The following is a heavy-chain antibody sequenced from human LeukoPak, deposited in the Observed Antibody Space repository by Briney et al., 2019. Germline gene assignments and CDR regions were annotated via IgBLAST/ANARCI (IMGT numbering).Heavy chain of an antibody. D-gene: IGHD3-10*01. Sequence: GGSLRLSCAASGFIFSDYYMSWVRQAPGKGLEWVSVIYSGGSTYYAGSVKGRFTISRDNSKNTLYLQMNSLRAEDTAVYYCAGGVWFGDINYWGQGTLVTVSS. CDR2: IYSGGST. CDR3: AGGVWFGDINY. V-gene: IGHV3-53*01. CDR1: GFIFSDYY. J-gene: IGHJ4*02.